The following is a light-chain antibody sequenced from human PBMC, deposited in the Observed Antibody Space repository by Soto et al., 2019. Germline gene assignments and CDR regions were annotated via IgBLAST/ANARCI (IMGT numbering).Light chain of an antibody. CDR1: SSDVGAYNY. J-gene: IGLJ2*01. CDR3: SSYTSSSTVL. CDR2: DVS. V-gene: IGLV2-14*01. Sequence: QPVLTQPASVSGSPGQSITISCTGTSSDVGAYNYVSWYQQHPGKAPKLMIYDVSNRPSGVSSRFSGSKSGNTASLTISGLQAEDEADYYCSSYTSSSTVLFGGGTKLTVL.